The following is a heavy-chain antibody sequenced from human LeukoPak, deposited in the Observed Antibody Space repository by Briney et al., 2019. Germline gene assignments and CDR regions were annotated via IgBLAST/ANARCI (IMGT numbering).Heavy chain of an antibody. D-gene: IGHD3-22*01. J-gene: IGHJ2*01. CDR1: GFTFTSSA. CDR3: AKRASISSGDKERYFDL. CDR2: ISGSGHST. Sequence: PGGSLRLSCTASGFTFTSSAMSWVRQAPGKGLEWVSAISGSGHSTDYADSVKGRFTVSRDNSKNTLYLQMNSLRAEDTAVYYCAKRASISSGDKERYFDLWGRGTLVTVSS. V-gene: IGHV3-23*01.